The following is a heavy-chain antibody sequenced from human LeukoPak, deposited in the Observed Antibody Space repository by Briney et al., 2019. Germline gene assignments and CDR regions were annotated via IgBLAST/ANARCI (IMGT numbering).Heavy chain of an antibody. Sequence: ASVKVSCKASGYTFTGYYMHWVRQAPGQGLEWMGWINPNSGGTNYAQKFQGRVTMTRDTSTSTAYMELSRLRSDDTAVYYCARGYCSGGSCYSVNYWGQGTLVTVSS. J-gene: IGHJ4*02. CDR3: ARGYCSGGSCYSVNY. D-gene: IGHD2-15*01. CDR2: INPNSGGT. V-gene: IGHV1-2*02. CDR1: GYTFTGYY.